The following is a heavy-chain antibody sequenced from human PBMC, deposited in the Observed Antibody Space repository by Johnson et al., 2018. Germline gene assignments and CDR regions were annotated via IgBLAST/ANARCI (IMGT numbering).Heavy chain of an antibody. D-gene: IGHD6-19*01. CDR2: MYYTGST. V-gene: IGHV4-59*11. J-gene: IGHJ4*02. CDR1: SGSISGHY. CDR3: ASGRGWLVDY. Sequence: QMQLQESGPGLVKPSETLSLTCTVSSGSISGHYWSWFRQPPGEGLEWIGYMYYTGSTQYNPPLPSRVTISQDTSKNELSLKLTSMTTADTAVYFCASGRGWLVDYWGQGTLVTVSS.